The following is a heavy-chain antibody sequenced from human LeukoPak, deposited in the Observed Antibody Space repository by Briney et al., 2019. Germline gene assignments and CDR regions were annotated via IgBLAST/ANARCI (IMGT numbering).Heavy chain of an antibody. V-gene: IGHV3-66*01. CDR3: ARWPTMGGR. D-gene: IGHD3-16*01. Sequence: GGSLRLSCAASGFTFSSHAMSWVRQAPGKGLEWVSVIYNGGTTKYADSVKGRFIIFRDNSKNMLYLQMNSLRDEDTTVYYCARWPTMGGRWGQGTLVTVSS. CDR2: IYNGGTT. J-gene: IGHJ4*02. CDR1: GFTFSSHA.